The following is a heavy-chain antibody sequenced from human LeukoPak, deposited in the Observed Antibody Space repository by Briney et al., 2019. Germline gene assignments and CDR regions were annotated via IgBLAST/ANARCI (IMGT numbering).Heavy chain of an antibody. CDR1: RFTFSGYA. V-gene: IGHV3-23*01. Sequence: GGSLRLSCAASRFTFSGYAMNWVRQAPGKGLEWVSAISGSGGSTYYADSVKGRFTISRDNSKNTLYLQMNSLRAEDTAVYYCAKDPARSGGSCCDAFDIWGQGTMVTVSS. CDR2: ISGSGGST. CDR3: AKDPARSGGSCCDAFDI. D-gene: IGHD2-15*01. J-gene: IGHJ3*02.